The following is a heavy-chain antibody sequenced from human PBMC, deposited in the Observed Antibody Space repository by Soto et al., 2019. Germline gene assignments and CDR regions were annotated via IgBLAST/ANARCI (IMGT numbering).Heavy chain of an antibody. CDR1: GYTFTSYG. CDR2: ISAYNGNT. V-gene: IGHV1-18*04. Sequence: ASVKVSCKASGYTFTSYGISWVRQAPGQGLEWMGWISAYNGNTNYAQKLQGRVTMTTDTSTSTAYMELRSLRSGDTAVYYCARDQSSGWHNWFDPWGQGTLVTVSS. CDR3: ARDQSSGWHNWFDP. D-gene: IGHD6-19*01. J-gene: IGHJ5*02.